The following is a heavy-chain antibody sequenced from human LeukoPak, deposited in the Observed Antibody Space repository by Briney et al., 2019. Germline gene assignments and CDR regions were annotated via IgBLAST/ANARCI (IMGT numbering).Heavy chain of an antibody. CDR1: GFTFSSYG. V-gene: IGHV3-30*03. Sequence: GGSLRLSCAASGFTFSSYGMHWVRQAPGKGLEWVAVISYDGSNKYYADFVKGRFTISRDNSKNTLYLQMNSLRAEDTAVYYCALVYSGYDGWGQGTLVTVSS. CDR2: ISYDGSNK. D-gene: IGHD5-12*01. J-gene: IGHJ4*02. CDR3: ALVYSGYDG.